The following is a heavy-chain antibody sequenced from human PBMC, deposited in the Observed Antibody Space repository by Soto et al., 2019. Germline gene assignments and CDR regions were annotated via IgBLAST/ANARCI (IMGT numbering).Heavy chain of an antibody. CDR1: GGTFSSYA. Sequence: SVKVSCKASGGTFSSYAISWVRQAPGQGLEWMGGIIPIFGTANYAQEFQGRVTITADESTSTAYMELSSLRSEDTAVYYCASPTPISNGGFDYWGQGTLVTFSS. V-gene: IGHV1-69*13. CDR2: IIPIFGTA. D-gene: IGHD4-17*01. J-gene: IGHJ4*02. CDR3: ASPTPISNGGFDY.